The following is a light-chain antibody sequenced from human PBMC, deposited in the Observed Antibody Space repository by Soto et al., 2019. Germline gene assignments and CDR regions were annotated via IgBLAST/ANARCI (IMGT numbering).Light chain of an antibody. CDR1: QSVGRNY. CDR2: DAS. CDR3: QQFATSPLT. V-gene: IGKV3-20*01. J-gene: IGKJ4*01. Sequence: EIVLTQSPDTLSLSPGEGATLSCRASQSVGRNYLGWYQQKPGQAPRLLIYDASTRATGIPDRFIGSGSGTDFTLTSNRLEPEDFAVYYCQQFATSPLTFGGGTKVEIK.